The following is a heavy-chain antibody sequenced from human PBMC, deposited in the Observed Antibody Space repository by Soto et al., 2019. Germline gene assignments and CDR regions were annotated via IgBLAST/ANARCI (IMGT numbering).Heavy chain of an antibody. CDR3: ARDACSGTSCQTQENYYAMDV. CDR1: GYTFPNYA. V-gene: IGHV1-3*01. CDR2: INAGNGNT. Sequence: ASVKVSCKASGYTFPNYAMHWVRQAPGQRLKWMGWINAGNGNTKYSQKFQGRVTITRDTSASTAYMELSSLRSEDTAVYYCARDACSGTSCQTQENYYAMDVWGQGTMVTVYS. D-gene: IGHD2-2*01. J-gene: IGHJ6*02.